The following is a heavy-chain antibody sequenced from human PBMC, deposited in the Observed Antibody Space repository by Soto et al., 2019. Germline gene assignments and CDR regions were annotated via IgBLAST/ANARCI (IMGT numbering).Heavy chain of an antibody. CDR3: ARESTGSYISWFDP. D-gene: IGHD3-10*01. Sequence: QVQLVESGGGVVQPGRSLRLSCAASGFTFSSYGMHWVRQAPGKGLEWVAVIWYDGSNKYYADSVKGRFTISRDNSKNTLYLQMYSLRAEDTAVYYCARESTGSYISWFDPWGQGTLVTVSS. CDR2: IWYDGSNK. V-gene: IGHV3-33*01. CDR1: GFTFSSYG. J-gene: IGHJ5*02.